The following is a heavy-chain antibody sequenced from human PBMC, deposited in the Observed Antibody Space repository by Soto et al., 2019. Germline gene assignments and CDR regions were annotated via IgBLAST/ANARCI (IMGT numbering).Heavy chain of an antibody. J-gene: IGHJ5*02. Sequence: SVKVSCTASGGTFSSYAISWVRQAPGQGLEWMGGIIPILGTANYAQKFQGRVTITADKSTSTAYMELSSLRSEDTAVYYCARVRGSVTLGGLSAQGIAAAFDPWVQGTLVTVSS. V-gene: IGHV1-69*10. CDR1: GGTFSSYA. CDR2: IIPILGTA. D-gene: IGHD6-25*01. CDR3: ARVRGSVTLGGLSAQGIAAAFDP.